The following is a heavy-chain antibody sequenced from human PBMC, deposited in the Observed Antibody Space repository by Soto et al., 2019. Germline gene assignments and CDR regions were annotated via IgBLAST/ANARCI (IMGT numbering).Heavy chain of an antibody. V-gene: IGHV4-34*01. CDR1: GGSFSGYY. Sequence: SETLSLTCAVYGGSFSGYYWRWIRQPPGKGLEWIGEINHSGSTNYNPSLKSRVTISVDTSKNQFSLKLSSVTAADTAVYYCARGWSSGWYKTFDYWGQGTLVTVSS. D-gene: IGHD6-19*01. CDR3: ARGWSSGWYKTFDY. CDR2: INHSGST. J-gene: IGHJ4*02.